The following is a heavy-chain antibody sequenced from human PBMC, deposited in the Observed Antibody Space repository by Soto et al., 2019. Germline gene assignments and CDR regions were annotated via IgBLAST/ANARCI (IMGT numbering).Heavy chain of an antibody. D-gene: IGHD6-6*01. CDR3: ASIGAPPFDC. CDR2: INGDGGTT. V-gene: IGHV3-74*01. CDR1: GFTFSSSW. J-gene: IGHJ4*02. Sequence: EVQLVESGGGLVQPGGSLRLSGAASGFTFSSSWMHWVRQAPGKGLVWVSRINGDGGTTDYADSVKGRFTISRDNAKNTLYLQMHSLRGEDTAVYYCASIGAPPFDCWGQGTLVTVSS.